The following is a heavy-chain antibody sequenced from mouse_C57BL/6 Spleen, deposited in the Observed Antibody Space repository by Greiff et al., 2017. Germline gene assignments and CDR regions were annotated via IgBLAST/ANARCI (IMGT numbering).Heavy chain of an antibody. J-gene: IGHJ4*01. CDR3: ARQNSRYYYAMDY. CDR2: ISSGSSTI. Sequence: DVMLVESGGGLVKPGGSLKLSCAASGFTFSDYGMHWVRQAPEKGLEWVAYISSGSSTIYYADTVKGRFTISRDNAKNTLFLQMTSLRSEDTAMYYCARQNSRYYYAMDYWGQGTSVTVSS. V-gene: IGHV5-17*01. CDR1: GFTFSDYG.